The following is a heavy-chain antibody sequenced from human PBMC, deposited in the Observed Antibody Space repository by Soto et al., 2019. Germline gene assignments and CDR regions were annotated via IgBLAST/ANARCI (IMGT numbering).Heavy chain of an antibody. CDR2: IIPIFGTA. Sequence: ASVKVSCKASGGTFSSYAISWVRQAPGQGLEWMGGIIPIFGTANYAQKFQGRVTITADESTSTAYMELSSLRSEDAAVYYCARAAIHGSSWYFWFDPWGQGTLVTVS. V-gene: IGHV1-69*13. CDR1: GGTFSSYA. J-gene: IGHJ5*02. CDR3: ARAAIHGSSWYFWFDP. D-gene: IGHD6-13*01.